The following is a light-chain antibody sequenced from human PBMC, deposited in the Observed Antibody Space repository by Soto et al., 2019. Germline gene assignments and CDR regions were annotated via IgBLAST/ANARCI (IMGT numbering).Light chain of an antibody. Sequence: QSARTEPASVSRSTGQSITISCTGPSGEIGSYNRVSCHQQHPGKAPKLIIYEVTDRPSGVSNRFSGSKSGNTASLTISGLQAEDEAEYYFSSYTNINTSACVFGTGTKVTVL. CDR1: SGEIGSYNR. J-gene: IGLJ1*01. CDR3: SSYTNINTSACV. CDR2: EVT. V-gene: IGLV2-14*01.